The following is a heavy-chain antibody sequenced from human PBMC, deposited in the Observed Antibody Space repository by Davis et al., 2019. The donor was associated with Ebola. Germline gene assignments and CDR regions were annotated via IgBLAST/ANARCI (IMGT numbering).Heavy chain of an antibody. CDR1: GFTVSRNH. CDR3: VGSIGY. V-gene: IGHV3-53*01. Sequence: GESLKISCAASGFTVSRNHMSWIRQAPGKGLEWVSIIYSGGSTYYADSVNGRFIISRDNSENTLYLQMNSLRVEDTAVYYCVGSIGYWGQGTLVIVSS. CDR2: IYSGGST. J-gene: IGHJ4*02. D-gene: IGHD1-26*01.